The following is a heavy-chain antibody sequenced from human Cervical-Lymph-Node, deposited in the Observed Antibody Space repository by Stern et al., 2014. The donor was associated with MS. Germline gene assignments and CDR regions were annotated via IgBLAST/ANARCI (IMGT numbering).Heavy chain of an antibody. CDR1: GYTFTNYF. CDR3: ARELSQVLVY. Sequence: QVQLVQSGAEVKKPGASVKVSCKASGYTFTNYFIHWVRQAPGQGLEWMGGIIPLFGTANYAQKFQGRVTITADESTSTAYMELSSLRSEDTAVYYCARELSQVLVYWGQGTLVTVSS. CDR2: IIPLFGTA. J-gene: IGHJ4*02. V-gene: IGHV1-69*01.